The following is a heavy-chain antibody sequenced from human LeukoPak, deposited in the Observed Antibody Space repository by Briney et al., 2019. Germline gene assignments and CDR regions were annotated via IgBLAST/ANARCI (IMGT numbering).Heavy chain of an antibody. CDR3: ARTRPSGLRFFLGYYYMDV. V-gene: IGHV4-39*01. J-gene: IGHJ6*03. Sequence: SETLSLTCTVSGGSISSSSYYWGWIRQPPGKGLEWIGSIYYSGSTYYNPSLKSRVTISVDTSKNQFSLTLSSVTAADTAVYCCARTRPSGLRFFLGYYYMDVWGKGTTVTVSS. CDR2: IYYSGST. CDR1: GGSISSSSYY. D-gene: IGHD3-3*01.